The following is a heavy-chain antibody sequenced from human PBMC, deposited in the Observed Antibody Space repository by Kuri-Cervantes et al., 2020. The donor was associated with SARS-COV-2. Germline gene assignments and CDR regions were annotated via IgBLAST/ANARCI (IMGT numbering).Heavy chain of an antibody. V-gene: IGHV3-30*04. Sequence: GGSLRLSCAASGFTFSSYAMHWVRQAPGKELEWVAVISYDGSNKYYADSVKGRFTISRDNSKNTLYLQMNSLRAEDTAVYYCARDLYGVLYYFDYWGQGTLVTVSS. D-gene: IGHD4-17*01. CDR3: ARDLYGVLYYFDY. CDR2: ISYDGSNK. CDR1: GFTFSSYA. J-gene: IGHJ4*02.